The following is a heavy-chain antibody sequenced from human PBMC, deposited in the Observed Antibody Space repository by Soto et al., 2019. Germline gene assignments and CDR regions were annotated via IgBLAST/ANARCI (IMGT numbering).Heavy chain of an antibody. CDR2: IIPILDTT. CDR3: ARDCRGDNCHSRGLHYFDY. Sequence: QVQLVQSGAEVKKPGSSVKVSCKASGGTFNIFTISWVRQASGQGLEWMGRIIPILDTTNYAQKFQGRVTITADKCTGTAYMELSSLTSEDTAVYYCARDCRGDNCHSRGLHYFDYWGQGTLVTVSS. V-gene: IGHV1-69*08. J-gene: IGHJ4*02. D-gene: IGHD2-15*01. CDR1: GGTFNIFT.